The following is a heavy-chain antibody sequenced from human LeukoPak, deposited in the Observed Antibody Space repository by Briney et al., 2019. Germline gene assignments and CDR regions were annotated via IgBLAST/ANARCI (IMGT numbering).Heavy chain of an antibody. Sequence: PGRSLRLSCAASGFTFDDHAMHWVRQAPGKGLEWVSGISWNSGSIGYADSVKGRFTISRDNAKNSLYLQMNSLRAEDTALYYCAKDLVAGPSDYWGQGTLVTVSS. CDR1: GFTFDDHA. D-gene: IGHD6-19*01. CDR2: ISWNSGSI. J-gene: IGHJ4*02. V-gene: IGHV3-9*01. CDR3: AKDLVAGPSDY.